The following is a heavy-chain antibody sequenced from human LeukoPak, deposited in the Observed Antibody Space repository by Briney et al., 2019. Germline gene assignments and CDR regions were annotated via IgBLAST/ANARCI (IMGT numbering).Heavy chain of an antibody. V-gene: IGHV4-61*02. D-gene: IGHD2-15*01. J-gene: IGHJ4*02. CDR1: GGSISSGSYY. CDR3: ARKGGHFDY. Sequence: SQTLSLTCTVSGGSISSGSYYWSWIRQPAGKGLEWIGRIYTSGSTNYNPSLKSRVTISVDTSKNQFSLKLSSVTAADTAIYYCARKGGHFDYWGQGTLVTVSS. CDR2: IYTSGST.